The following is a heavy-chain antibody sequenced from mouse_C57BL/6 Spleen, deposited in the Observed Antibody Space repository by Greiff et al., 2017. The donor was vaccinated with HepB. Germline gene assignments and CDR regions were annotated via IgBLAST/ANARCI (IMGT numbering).Heavy chain of an antibody. CDR3: ARHREVTTLYYYAMDY. CDR2: ISSGGSYT. D-gene: IGHD2-5*01. Sequence: EVQLVESGGDLVKPGGSLKLSCAASGFTFSSYGMSWVRQTPDKRLEWVATISSGGSYTYYPDSVKGRFTISRDNAKNTLYLQMSSLKSEDTAMYYCARHREVTTLYYYAMDYWGQGTSVTVSS. J-gene: IGHJ4*01. CDR1: GFTFSSYG. V-gene: IGHV5-6*01.